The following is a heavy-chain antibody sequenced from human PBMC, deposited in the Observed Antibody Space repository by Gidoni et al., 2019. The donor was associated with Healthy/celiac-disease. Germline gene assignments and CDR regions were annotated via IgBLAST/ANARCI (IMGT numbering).Heavy chain of an antibody. D-gene: IGHD2-15*01. CDR3: ARDPLVVVAATRFYYYYGMDV. CDR1: GGSISSSNW. CDR2: IYHSGST. V-gene: IGHV4-4*02. J-gene: IGHJ6*02. Sequence: QVQLQGSGPGLVKPSGTLSLTCAVSGGSISSSNWWSWVRQPPGKGLEWIGEIYHSGSTNYNPSLKSRVTISVDKSKNQFSLKLSSVTAADTAVYYCARDPLVVVAATRFYYYYGMDVWGQGTTVTVSS.